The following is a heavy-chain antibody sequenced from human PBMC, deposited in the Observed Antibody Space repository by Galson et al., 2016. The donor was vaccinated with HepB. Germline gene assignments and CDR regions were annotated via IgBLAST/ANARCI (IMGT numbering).Heavy chain of an antibody. J-gene: IGHJ4*02. CDR1: GFTFITYS. D-gene: IGHD3-9*01. V-gene: IGHV3-21*06. CDR3: ARGSNYDILTGYLS. Sequence: FLRLSCAASGFTFITYSLNWVRQAPGKGLEWVSSIRGTVTYISYAESVKGQFTISRDNAKNLLYLQMHSLRAEDTAVYYCARGSNYDILTGYLSWGQGTLVTVSS. CDR2: IRGTVTYI.